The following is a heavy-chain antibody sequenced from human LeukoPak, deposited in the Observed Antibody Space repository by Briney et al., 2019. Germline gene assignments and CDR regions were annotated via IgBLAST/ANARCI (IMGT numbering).Heavy chain of an antibody. CDR2: IYYSGST. V-gene: IGHV4-59*01. D-gene: IGHD6-6*01. CDR1: GGSISSYY. CDR3: ARDGATYSSSLYYYMDV. Sequence: PSETLSLTCTVSGGSISSYYWSWIRQPPGKGLEWIGYIYYSGSTNYNPSLKSRVTISVDTSKNQFSLKLSSVTAADTAVYYCARDGATYSSSLYYYMDVWGKGTTVTVSS. J-gene: IGHJ6*03.